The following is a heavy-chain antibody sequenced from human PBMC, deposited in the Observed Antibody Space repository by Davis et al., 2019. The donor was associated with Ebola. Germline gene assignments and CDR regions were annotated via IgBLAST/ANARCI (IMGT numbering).Heavy chain of an antibody. CDR2: IYPDDSDT. J-gene: IGHJ4*02. Sequence: GESLNTSCKASGYSSTSQWIAWVRQTPGKGLEWMGIIYPDDSDTRYSPSFQGQLTISADKSITTAYLQWSSLRASDTAMYCCARRVRISAASRPYYFDFWGQGTLVTVSS. CDR1: GYSSTSQW. D-gene: IGHD2-2*01. CDR3: ARRVRISAASRPYYFDF. V-gene: IGHV5-51*01.